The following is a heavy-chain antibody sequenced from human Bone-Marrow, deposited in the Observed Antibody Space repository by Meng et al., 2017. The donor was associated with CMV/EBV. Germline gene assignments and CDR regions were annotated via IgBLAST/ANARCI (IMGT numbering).Heavy chain of an antibody. V-gene: IGHV4-34*01. Sequence: GSLRLSCAVYGGSFSGYYWSWIRQPPGKGLEWIGEINHSGSTNYNPSLKSRVTISVDTSKNQFSLKLSSVTAADTAVYYCARGQLDSITIFGVVTVSWYFDLWGRGTLVTVSS. CDR3: ARGQLDSITIFGVVTVSWYFDL. J-gene: IGHJ2*01. D-gene: IGHD3-3*01. CDR1: GGSFSGYY. CDR2: INHSGST.